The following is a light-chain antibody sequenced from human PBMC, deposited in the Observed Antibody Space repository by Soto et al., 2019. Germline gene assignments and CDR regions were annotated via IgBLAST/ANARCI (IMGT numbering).Light chain of an antibody. J-gene: IGLJ2*01. CDR3: SSYTAGPTFV. CDR2: HVG. CDR1: SSDVGGYEY. Sequence: QSALTQPRSVSGSPGQSVTISCSGTSSDVGGYEYVSWYQQHPGKAPRLLIYHVGHRPSGVPDRFSASKSGTTASLTISGLRADDEAEYLCSSYTAGPTFVFGGANKVTVL. V-gene: IGLV2-11*01.